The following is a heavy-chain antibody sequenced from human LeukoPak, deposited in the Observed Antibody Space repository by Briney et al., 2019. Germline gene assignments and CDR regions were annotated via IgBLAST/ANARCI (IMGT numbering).Heavy chain of an antibody. CDR2: ISAYNGNT. CDR1: GYTFAGYY. J-gene: IGHJ4*02. CDR3: ARDSYSSSPNPGY. Sequence: GASVKVSCKASGYTFAGYYMHWVRQAPGQGLEWMGWISAYNGNTNYAQKLQGRVTMTTDTSTSTAYMELRSLRSDDTAVYYCARDSYSSSPNPGYWGQGTLVTVSS. D-gene: IGHD6-6*01. V-gene: IGHV1-18*04.